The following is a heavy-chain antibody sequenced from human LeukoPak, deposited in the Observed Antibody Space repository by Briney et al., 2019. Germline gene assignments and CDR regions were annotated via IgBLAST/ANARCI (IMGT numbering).Heavy chain of an antibody. J-gene: IGHJ4*02. CDR3: ASSVGSTDY. CDR2: INHRGST. D-gene: IGHD1-26*01. CDR1: GESLSKYY. V-gene: IGHV4-34*01. Sequence: PSGTLSLTCAVYGESLSKYYWTWIRQSPGKGLEWIGEINHRGSTNQNPSLKSRVTLSVDTSKHQFSLKLTSVTAADAAVYYCASSVGSTDYWGQGTLVTVSS.